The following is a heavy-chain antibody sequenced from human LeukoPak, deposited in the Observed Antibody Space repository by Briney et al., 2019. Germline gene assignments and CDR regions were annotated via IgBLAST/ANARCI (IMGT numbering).Heavy chain of an antibody. J-gene: IGHJ3*02. D-gene: IGHD3-10*01. CDR3: ARDRYFGEDGFDI. CDR2: TWYDGSNN. CDR1: GFSFSEHG. Sequence: PGRSLRPSCAASGFSFSEHGMHWVRQAPGKGPEWVTVTWYDGSNNHYVDSVKGRFTISRDNSKNTVFLEMNSLRAEDTAVYHCARDRYFGEDGFDIWGPGTMVVVSS. V-gene: IGHV3-33*01.